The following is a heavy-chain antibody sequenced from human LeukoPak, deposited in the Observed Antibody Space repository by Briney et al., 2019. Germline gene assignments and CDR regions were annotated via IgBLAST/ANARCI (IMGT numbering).Heavy chain of an antibody. CDR3: AKDLSTTVVTDDY. V-gene: IGHV3-30*18. J-gene: IGHJ4*02. CDR1: GFTFSSYG. CDR2: ISYDGSNK. D-gene: IGHD4-23*01. Sequence: GGSLRLSCAASGFTFSSYGMHRVRQAPGKGLEWVAVISYDGSNKYYADSVKGRFTISRDNSKNTLYLQMNSLRAEDTAVYYCAKDLSTTVVTDDYWGQGTLVTVSS.